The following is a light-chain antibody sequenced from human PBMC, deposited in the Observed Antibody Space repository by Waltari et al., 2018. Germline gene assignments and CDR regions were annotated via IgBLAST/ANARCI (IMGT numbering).Light chain of an antibody. V-gene: IGLV2-11*01. CDR1: SSDVGGYTY. CDR3: CSYAGSRYV. Sequence: QSALTQPRSVSGSPGQSVPISCTGNSSDVGGYTYVSWYQQHTGKAPKLMIYDVSKRPSGVPDRFSGSKSGNTASLTISGLQAEDEADYYCCSYAGSRYVFGTGTKVTVL. CDR2: DVS. J-gene: IGLJ1*01.